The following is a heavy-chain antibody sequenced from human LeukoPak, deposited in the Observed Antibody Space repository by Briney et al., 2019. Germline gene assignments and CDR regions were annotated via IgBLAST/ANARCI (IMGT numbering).Heavy chain of an antibody. Sequence: SQTLSLTCTVFGGSITSGIYYWGWIRQPAGKGLEWIGRIYTSGSTNYNPSLKSRVTMSVDTSKNQFSLKLSSVTAADTAVYYCVSTAYNDFWSGRPGYFDYWGQGALVTASS. CDR2: IYTSGST. CDR1: GGSITSGIYY. V-gene: IGHV4-61*02. CDR3: VSTAYNDFWSGRPGYFDY. J-gene: IGHJ4*02. D-gene: IGHD3-3*01.